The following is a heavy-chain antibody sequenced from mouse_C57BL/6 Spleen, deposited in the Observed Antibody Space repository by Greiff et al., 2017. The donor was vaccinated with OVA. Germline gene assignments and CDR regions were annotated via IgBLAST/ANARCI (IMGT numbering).Heavy chain of an antibody. Sequence: VQLKESGPELVKPGASVKIPCKASGYTFTDYNMDWVKQSHGKSLEWIGDINPNNGGTIYNQKFKGKATLTVDKSSSTAYMELRSLTSEDTAVYYCARYWDGYFDVWGTGTTVTVSS. V-gene: IGHV1-18*01. J-gene: IGHJ1*03. D-gene: IGHD4-1*01. CDR1: GYTFTDYN. CDR2: INPNNGGT. CDR3: ARYWDGYFDV.